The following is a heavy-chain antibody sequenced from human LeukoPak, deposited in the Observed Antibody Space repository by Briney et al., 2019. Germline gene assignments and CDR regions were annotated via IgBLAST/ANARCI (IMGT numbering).Heavy chain of an antibody. D-gene: IGHD3-10*01. Sequence: GGSLRLSCAASGFTFSSYGMHWVRQAPGKGLEWVAVISYDGSNKYYADSVKGRFTISRDNSKNTLYLQMNSLRAEDTALYYCARAQGYYGSGSYYWLDYWGQGTLVTVSS. CDR1: GFTFSSYG. CDR3: ARAQGYYGSGSYYWLDY. CDR2: ISYDGSNK. J-gene: IGHJ4*02. V-gene: IGHV3-30*03.